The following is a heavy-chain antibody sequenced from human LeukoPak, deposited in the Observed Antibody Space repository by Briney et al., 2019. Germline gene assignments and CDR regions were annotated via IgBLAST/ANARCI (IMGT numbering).Heavy chain of an antibody. V-gene: IGHV4-30-4*01. CDR2: IYYSGST. CDR1: GGSISSGDYY. CDR3: ASDNTIVRELDY. Sequence: SETLSLTCTVSGGSISSGDYYWSWIRQPPGKGLEWIGYIYYSGSTYDNPSLKSRVTISVDTSKNQFSMKLSSVNAAETDVYYCASDNTIVRELDYWGQGTLVTVSS. D-gene: IGHD3-10*01. J-gene: IGHJ4*02.